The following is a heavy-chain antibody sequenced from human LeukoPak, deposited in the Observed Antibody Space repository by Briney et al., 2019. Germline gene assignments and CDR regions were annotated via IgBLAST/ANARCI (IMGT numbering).Heavy chain of an antibody. D-gene: IGHD6-6*01. V-gene: IGHV1-69*04. CDR2: IIPIPGIA. J-gene: IGHJ3*02. CDR1: GGTFSSYA. Sequence: SVKVSCKASGGTFSSYAISWVRQAPGQGLEWMGRIIPIPGIANYAQKFQGRVTITADKSTSTAYMELSGLRSEDTAVYYCASSSIAARGAFDIWGQGTMVTVSS. CDR3: ASSSIAARGAFDI.